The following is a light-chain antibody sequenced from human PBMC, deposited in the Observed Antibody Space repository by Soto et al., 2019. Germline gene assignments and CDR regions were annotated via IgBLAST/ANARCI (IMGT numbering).Light chain of an antibody. CDR3: QQRADWPSA. CDR1: QSVSDY. J-gene: IGKJ4*01. Sequence: EIVLTQSPDTLSLSPGERATLSCRASQSVSDYLAWYPQKPGQAPRLLIYDASKRATDIPGRFSGSGSGTDFSLTISSLEPEDFAVYYCQQRADWPSAFGGGTKVEIK. CDR2: DAS. V-gene: IGKV3-11*01.